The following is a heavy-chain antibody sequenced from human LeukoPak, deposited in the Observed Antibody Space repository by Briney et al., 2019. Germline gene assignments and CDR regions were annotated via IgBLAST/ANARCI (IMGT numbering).Heavy chain of an antibody. D-gene: IGHD3-22*01. Sequence: PGGSLRLSCAASGLTFSSYAMSWVRQAPGKGLEWVSSIHRSGGSSYYADSVKGRFTISRDNSKNTLYLQMNSLRAEDTAVYYCAKDADGYLDYWGQGTLVTVSS. CDR3: AKDADGYLDY. V-gene: IGHV3-23*01. J-gene: IGHJ4*02. CDR2: IHRSGGSS. CDR1: GLTFSSYA.